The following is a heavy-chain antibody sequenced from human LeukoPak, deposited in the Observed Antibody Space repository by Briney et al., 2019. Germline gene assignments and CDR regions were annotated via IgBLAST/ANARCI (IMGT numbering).Heavy chain of an antibody. D-gene: IGHD2-2*01. Sequence: SETLSLTCTVSGGSMSSYYWSWIRQPPGKGLEWIGFIHSSGSTNSNPSLKSRVTISVDTSKNQFYLKLSSVSAADTAVYYCARGLVPAAMPDYWGQGTLVTVSS. CDR1: GGSMSSYY. V-gene: IGHV4-59*01. CDR2: IHSSGST. J-gene: IGHJ4*02. CDR3: ARGLVPAAMPDY.